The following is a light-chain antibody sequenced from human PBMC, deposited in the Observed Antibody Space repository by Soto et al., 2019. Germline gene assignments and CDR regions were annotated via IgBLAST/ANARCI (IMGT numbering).Light chain of an antibody. CDR2: EVS. J-gene: IGLJ2*01. Sequence: QSALTQPASVSGSPGQSITISCTGTSRDVGGYNYVSWFQQHPAKAPKLMIYEVSNRPSGISNRFSGSKSGNTASLTISGLQAEDEADYYCSSYTSSGTVLFGGGTKLTVL. V-gene: IGLV2-14*01. CDR1: SRDVGGYNY. CDR3: SSYTSSGTVL.